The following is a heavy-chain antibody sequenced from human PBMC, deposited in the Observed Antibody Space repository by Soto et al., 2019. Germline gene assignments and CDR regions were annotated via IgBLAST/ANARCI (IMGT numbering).Heavy chain of an antibody. CDR1: GDTFSNYA. J-gene: IGHJ6*02. V-gene: IGHV1-69*06. D-gene: IGHD3-10*01. CDR3: ARGYRELFFYAMDV. Sequence: QVELVQSGIEVKNPGSSVKVSCTASGDTFSNYAINWVRQAPGQGLEWMGGIIPFYDKPNYAENFLGRVTISADKFTATAYLEVSSLRSEDTAVYFCARGYRELFFYAMDVWGRGTPVIVSS. CDR2: IIPFYDKP.